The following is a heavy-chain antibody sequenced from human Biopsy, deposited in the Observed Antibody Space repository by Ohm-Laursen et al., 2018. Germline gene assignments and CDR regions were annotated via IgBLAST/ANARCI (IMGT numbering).Heavy chain of an antibody. J-gene: IGHJ6*02. CDR1: EGTFSNYG. Sequence: SVKVSCKAPEGTFSNYGVNWVRQAPGHGLEWVGGIITVSETAGYAERFQGRVTITADVTTTTAYMDLSGLRSEDTAVYYCVAYPSSGFFENNDDFAMDVWGQGTTVIVSS. CDR3: VAYPSSGFFENNDDFAMDV. D-gene: IGHD6-19*01. CDR2: IITVSETA. V-gene: IGHV1-69*13.